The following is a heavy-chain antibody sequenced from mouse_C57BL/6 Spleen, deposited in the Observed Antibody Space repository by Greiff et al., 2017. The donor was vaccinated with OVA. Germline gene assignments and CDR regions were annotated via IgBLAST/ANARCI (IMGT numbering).Heavy chain of an antibody. D-gene: IGHD1-1*02. CDR3: ARGGGKVYWYFDV. CDR2: IYPGSGST. Sequence: VQLQQPGAELVKPGASVKMSCKASGYTFPSYWITWVKQRPGQGLEWIGDIYPGSGSTNYNEKFKSKATLTVDTSSSTAYMQLSSLTSEDSAVYYCARGGGKVYWYFDVWGTGTTVTVSS. J-gene: IGHJ1*03. V-gene: IGHV1-55*01. CDR1: GYTFPSYW.